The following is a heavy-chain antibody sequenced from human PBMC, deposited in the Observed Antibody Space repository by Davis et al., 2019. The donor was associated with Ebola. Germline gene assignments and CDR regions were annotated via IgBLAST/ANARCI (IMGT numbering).Heavy chain of an antibody. V-gene: IGHV4-31*03. J-gene: IGHJ4*02. Sequence: SETLSLTCSVSGASVSSVAYYWSWIRQHPERGLEWIGYVYYSVRTYYNPSLKNRISISIDMSQNQFSLRLTSATAADTAIYYCATAAVGPGYTLDSWGQGTPATVTP. CDR1: GASVSSVAYY. D-gene: IGHD5-24*01. CDR3: ATAAVGPGYTLDS. CDR2: VYYSVRT.